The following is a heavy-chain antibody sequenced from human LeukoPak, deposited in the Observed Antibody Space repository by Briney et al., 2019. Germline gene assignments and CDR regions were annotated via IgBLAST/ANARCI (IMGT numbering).Heavy chain of an antibody. CDR1: GYTFTSYD. Sequence: ASVKVSCKASGYTFTSYDINWVRQATGQGLEWMGWMNPNSGNTGYAQKFQGRVTMTRNTSISTAYMELSSLRSEDTAVYYCARGTSGWCQYYYYYMDVWGKGTTVTVSS. D-gene: IGHD6-19*01. CDR3: ARGTSGWCQYYYYYMDV. J-gene: IGHJ6*03. CDR2: MNPNSGNT. V-gene: IGHV1-8*01.